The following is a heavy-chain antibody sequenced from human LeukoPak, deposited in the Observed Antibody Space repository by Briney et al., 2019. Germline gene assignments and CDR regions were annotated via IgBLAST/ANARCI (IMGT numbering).Heavy chain of an antibody. J-gene: IGHJ6*02. V-gene: IGHV3-23*01. CDR2: ISGGGGST. Sequence: GGSLRLSCAASGFTFSSYAMSWVRQAPGKGLEWVSVISGGGGSTYYADSVKGRFTISRDNSKNSLYLQMNSLRAEDTAVYYWAYCSSTRKYYYGMDVWGQGTTVTVSS. CDR1: GFTFSSYA. D-gene: IGHD2-2*01. CDR3: AYCSSTRKYYYGMDV.